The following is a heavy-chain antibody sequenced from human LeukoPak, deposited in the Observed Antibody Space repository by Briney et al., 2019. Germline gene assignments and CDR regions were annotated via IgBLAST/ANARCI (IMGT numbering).Heavy chain of an antibody. CDR1: GFTFRNYW. Sequence: PGGSLRLSCAASGFTFRNYWMGWVRRAPGKGPEWVSGISGSGGNTYYADSVKGRFTISRDNSQNTLYLQMNTLRAEDTAVYYCAKVVSGYHFDYWGQGTLVTVSS. D-gene: IGHD5-12*01. V-gene: IGHV3-23*01. J-gene: IGHJ4*02. CDR2: ISGSGGNT. CDR3: AKVVSGYHFDY.